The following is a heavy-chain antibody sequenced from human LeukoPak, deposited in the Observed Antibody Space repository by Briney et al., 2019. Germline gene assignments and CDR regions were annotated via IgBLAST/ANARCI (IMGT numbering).Heavy chain of an antibody. CDR1: GFTFSDYW. CDR3: ARLVFRYCSSTSCYAPSFDY. CDR2: IKQDGSEK. D-gene: IGHD2-2*01. Sequence: GGSLRLSCEASGFTFSDYWMSWVRQAPGKGLEWVANIKQDGSEKYYVDSVKGRFTISRDNAKNSLYLQMNSLRAEDTAVYYCARLVFRYCSSTSCYAPSFDYWGQGTLVTVSS. J-gene: IGHJ4*02. V-gene: IGHV3-7*01.